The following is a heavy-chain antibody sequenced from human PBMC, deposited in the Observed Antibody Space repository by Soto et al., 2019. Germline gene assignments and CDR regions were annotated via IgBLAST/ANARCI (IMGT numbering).Heavy chain of an antibody. Sequence: GGSLRLSCAASGFTVSSNYMSWVRQAPGKGLEWVSVIYSGGSTYYADSVKGRFTISRDNSKNTLYLQMNSLRAEDTAVYYCARAHYYDSSGYPHSFDYWGQGTLVTVSS. J-gene: IGHJ4*02. CDR2: IYSGGST. CDR1: GFTVSSNY. D-gene: IGHD3-22*01. CDR3: ARAHYYDSSGYPHSFDY. V-gene: IGHV3-66*01.